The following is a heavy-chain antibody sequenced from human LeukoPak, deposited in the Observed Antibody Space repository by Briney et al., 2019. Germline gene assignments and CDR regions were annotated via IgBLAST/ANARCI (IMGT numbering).Heavy chain of an antibody. CDR1: GFTFSDYY. CDR2: ISSSGSTI. D-gene: IGHD6-19*01. J-gene: IGHJ4*02. V-gene: IGHV3-11*01. CDR3: ASLRGQWPREANFEY. Sequence: PGGSLRLSCAASGFTFSDYYMSWIRQAPGKGLEWVSYISSSGSTIYYADSVRGRFTISRDNAKNSLYLQMNSLRAEDTAVYYCASLRGQWPREANFEYWGQGTLVTVPS.